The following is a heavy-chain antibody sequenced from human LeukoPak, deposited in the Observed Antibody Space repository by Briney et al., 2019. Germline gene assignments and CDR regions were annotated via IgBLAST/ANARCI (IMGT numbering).Heavy chain of an antibody. D-gene: IGHD5-18*01. J-gene: IGHJ3*02. V-gene: IGHV4-39*01. CDR3: ARHRTAINRYGPYDAFDI. Sequence: SETLSLTCIVSGVSISSGDYYWGWIRQPPGKGLEWIGSIYYSGRTYYNTPLKSRVTISEDTSMNQFSLKLSFVTAADSVVYYCARHRTAINRYGPYDAFDIWGRGTMVTVSS. CDR2: IYYSGRT. CDR1: GVSISSGDYY.